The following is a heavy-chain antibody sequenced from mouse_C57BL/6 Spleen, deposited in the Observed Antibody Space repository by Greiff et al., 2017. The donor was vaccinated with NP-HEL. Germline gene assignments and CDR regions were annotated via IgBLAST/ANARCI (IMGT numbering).Heavy chain of an antibody. J-gene: IGHJ2*01. CDR1: GYSITSGYY. CDR2: ISYDGSN. CDR3: ARDSSGYSDY. V-gene: IGHV3-6*01. Sequence: EVQLQQSGPGLVKPSQSLSLTCSVTGYSITSGYYWNWIRQFPGNKLEWMGYISYDGSNNYNPSLKNRISITRDTSKNQFFLKLNSVTTEDTATYYCARDSSGYSDYWGQGTTLTVSS. D-gene: IGHD3-2*02.